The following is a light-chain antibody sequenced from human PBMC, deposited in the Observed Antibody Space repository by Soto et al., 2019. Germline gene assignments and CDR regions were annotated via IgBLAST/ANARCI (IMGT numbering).Light chain of an antibody. J-gene: IGLJ1*01. CDR1: SSDIGAYDY. V-gene: IGLV2-14*01. CDR2: EVN. CDR3: FSFTTTSTHV. Sequence: QSALTQPASLSGSPGQSITISCTGTSSDIGAYDYVSWFQQHPGKAPKLMISEVNNRPSGVSNRFSGSKSGNTAYLTISGLRVEDEAESFCFSFTTTSTHVFGTGTKVTVL.